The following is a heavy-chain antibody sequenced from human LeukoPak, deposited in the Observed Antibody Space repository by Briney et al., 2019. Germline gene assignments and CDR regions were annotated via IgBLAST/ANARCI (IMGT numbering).Heavy chain of an antibody. CDR3: AKTGYSSSWYYFEY. J-gene: IGHJ4*02. Sequence: PGGSLRLSCAASGFTFSSYAMSWVREAPGKGLEWVSAISGSGGSTYYADSVKRRFTISRDNSKNTLYLQMNSLRAEDTAVYYCAKTGYSSSWYYFEYWGQGTLVTVSS. D-gene: IGHD6-13*01. V-gene: IGHV3-23*01. CDR1: GFTFSSYA. CDR2: ISGSGGST.